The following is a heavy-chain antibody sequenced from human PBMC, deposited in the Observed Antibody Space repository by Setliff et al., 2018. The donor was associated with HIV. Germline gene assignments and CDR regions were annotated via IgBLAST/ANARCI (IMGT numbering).Heavy chain of an antibody. CDR3: ARMASSGWYPLDY. V-gene: IGHV2-5*01. CDR2: FYWNDDK. D-gene: IGHD6-19*01. J-gene: IGHJ4*02. Sequence: SGPTLVNPTQTLTLTCTFSGCSLSTRSVGVGWVRQPPGKALEWLAIFYWNDDKTYNASLKSRITIPKDTSKNQVVRTMTNMGPVDTATYYCARMASSGWYPLDYWGQGTLVTVSS. CDR1: GCSLSTRSVG.